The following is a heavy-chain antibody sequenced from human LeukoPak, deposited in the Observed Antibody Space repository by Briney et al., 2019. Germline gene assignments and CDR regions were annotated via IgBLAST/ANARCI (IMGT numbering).Heavy chain of an antibody. V-gene: IGHV1-2*02. CDR1: GNTLTVYY. Sequence: ASVMVSCKASGNTLTVYYIHWVRQAPGQGLEWMGWINPNNGVTNYAQNFQGRVTMTRDTSISTVYMELSRLRSDDTAVYYCASGIYGDYVDYWGQGTLVTVSS. CDR2: INPNNGVT. D-gene: IGHD4-17*01. J-gene: IGHJ4*02. CDR3: ASGIYGDYVDY.